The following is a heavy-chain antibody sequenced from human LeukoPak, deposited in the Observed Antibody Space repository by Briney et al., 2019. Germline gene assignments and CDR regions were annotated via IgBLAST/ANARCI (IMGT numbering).Heavy chain of an antibody. D-gene: IGHD6-13*01. CDR3: AKSPIAAAGIDYFQH. V-gene: IGHV4-4*02. CDR2: IFHGGST. CDR1: GGSISSNNW. Sequence: SGTLSLTCAVSGGSISSNNWWSWVRQPPGKGLEWIGEIFHGGSTNYSPSLKSRVTLSLDKSKNQFSLRLTSVTAADTAVYYCAKSPIAAAGIDYFQHWGQGTLVTVSS. J-gene: IGHJ1*01.